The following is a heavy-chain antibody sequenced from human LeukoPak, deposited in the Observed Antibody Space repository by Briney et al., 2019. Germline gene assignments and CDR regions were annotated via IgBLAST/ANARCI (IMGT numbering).Heavy chain of an antibody. D-gene: IGHD3-10*01. CDR2: VSGSGAHT. CDR1: GFTFSSYA. V-gene: IGHV3-23*01. CDR3: AKDRLLWFGEPSRGGTLGD. J-gene: IGHJ4*02. Sequence: GGSLRLSCAASGFTFSSYAMTWVRQAPGKGLQWVSAVSGSGAHTYYADSVKGRFTISRDNSRDTLYLQMNSLRAEDTAVYYCAKDRLLWFGEPSRGGTLGDWGQGTLVTVSS.